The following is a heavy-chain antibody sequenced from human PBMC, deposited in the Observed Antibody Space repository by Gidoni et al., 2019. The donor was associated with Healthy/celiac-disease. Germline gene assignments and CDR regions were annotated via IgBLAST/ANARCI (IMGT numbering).Heavy chain of an antibody. CDR2: ISWDGGST. CDR1: GFTFDDYT. V-gene: IGHV3-43*01. D-gene: IGHD5-18*01. CDR3: AKGYSFGPFDY. Sequence: EVQLVESGGVVVQPGGSLRLSCAASGFTFDDYTMHWVRQAPGKGLEWVSLISWDGGSTYYADAVKGRFTISRDNSKNSLYLQMNSLRTEDTALYYCAKGYSFGPFDYWGQGTLVTVSS. J-gene: IGHJ4*02.